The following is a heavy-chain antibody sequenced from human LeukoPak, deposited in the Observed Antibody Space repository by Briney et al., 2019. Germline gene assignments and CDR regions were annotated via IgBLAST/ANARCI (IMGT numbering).Heavy chain of an antibody. CDR3: ASSSSGWCFPGTDAFDI. J-gene: IGHJ3*02. D-gene: IGHD6-19*01. CDR2: INPNSGGT. CDR1: GYTFTGYY. V-gene: IGHV1-2*02. Sequence: ASVKVSCKASGYTFTGYYMHWVRQSPGQGLEWMGWINPNSGGTNYAQKFQGRVTMTRDTSISTAYMELSRLRSDDTAVYYCASSSSGWCFPGTDAFDIWGQGTMVTVSS.